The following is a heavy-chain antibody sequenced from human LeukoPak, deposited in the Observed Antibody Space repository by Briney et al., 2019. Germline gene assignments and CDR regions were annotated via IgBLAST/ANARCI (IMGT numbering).Heavy chain of an antibody. Sequence: ASVKVSCKASGFTFTGYYIYWVRQAPGQGLEWMGWINPNSGGTNYALKFQGRVTMTRDTSISTAYMELSRLRSDDTAVYYCARGPRFGSGKYYNNYWGQGTLVTVSS. V-gene: IGHV1-2*02. CDR3: ARGPRFGSGKYYNNY. CDR1: GFTFTGYY. CDR2: INPNSGGT. J-gene: IGHJ4*02. D-gene: IGHD3-10*01.